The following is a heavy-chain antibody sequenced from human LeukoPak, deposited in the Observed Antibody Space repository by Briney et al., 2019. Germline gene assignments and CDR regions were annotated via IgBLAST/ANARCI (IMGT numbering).Heavy chain of an antibody. J-gene: IGHJ5*02. D-gene: IGHD3-3*01. CDR2: IYPGDSDT. V-gene: IGHV5-51*01. CDR3: ARQGDFWSDFDP. CDR1: GYSFTSYW. Sequence: GESLKISCKGSGYSFTSYWIGCVRQMPGKGREWMGIIYPGDSDTRYSPSFQGQFTISADKSISTAYLQWSSLKASDTAMYYCARQGDFWSDFDPWGQGTLVTASS.